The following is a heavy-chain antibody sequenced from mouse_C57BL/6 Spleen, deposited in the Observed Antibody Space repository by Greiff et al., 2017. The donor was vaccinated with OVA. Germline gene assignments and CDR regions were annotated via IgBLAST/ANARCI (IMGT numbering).Heavy chain of an antibody. CDR2: INPNNGGT. J-gene: IGHJ2*01. CDR1: GYTFTDYY. Sequence: EVKLQQSGPELVKPGASVKISCKASGYTFTDYYMNWVKQSHGKSLEWIGDINPNNGGTSYNQKFKGKATLTVDKSSSTAYMELRSLTSEDSAVYYCARGGPSSRYFDYWGQGTTLTVSS. D-gene: IGHD3-2*02. CDR3: ARGGPSSRYFDY. V-gene: IGHV1-26*01.